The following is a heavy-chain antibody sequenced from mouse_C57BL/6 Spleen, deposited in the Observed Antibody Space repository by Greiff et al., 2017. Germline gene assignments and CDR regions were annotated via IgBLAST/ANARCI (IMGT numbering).Heavy chain of an antibody. D-gene: IGHD1-1*01. CDR3: SRGSTVVAKRYVEV. V-gene: IGHV1-39*01. J-gene: IGHJ1*03. CDR1: GYSFTDYN. Sequence: VQLKESGPELVKPGASVKISCKASGYSFTDYNMNWVKQSNGKSLEWIGVINPKCGTTSYNQKFKGKATLTVDQSSTTAYMQLNSLTSEDSAVYYCSRGSTVVAKRYVEVWGTGTTVT. CDR2: INPKCGTT.